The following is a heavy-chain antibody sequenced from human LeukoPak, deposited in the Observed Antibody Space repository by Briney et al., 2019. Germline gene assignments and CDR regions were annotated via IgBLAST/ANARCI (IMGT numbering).Heavy chain of an antibody. CDR1: GFSFSTYA. Sequence: PGRSLRLSCAASGFSFSTYAMEWVRQAPGKGLEWVAVISHDGSKKYHADSVKGRFTISRDNSKNTLYVQMNSLRADDTAVYYCARYSRGDAFDIWGQGTKVTVSS. D-gene: IGHD1-26*01. V-gene: IGHV3-30*04. J-gene: IGHJ3*02. CDR2: ISHDGSKK. CDR3: ARYSRGDAFDI.